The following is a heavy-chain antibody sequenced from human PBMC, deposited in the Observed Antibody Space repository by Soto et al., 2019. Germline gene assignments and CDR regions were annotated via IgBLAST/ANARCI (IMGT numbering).Heavy chain of an antibody. Sequence: SETLSLTCTVSGGSISSGDYYWGGIRQHQGKGLEWIGYIYYSGSTYYNPSLKSRVTISVDTSKNQFSLKLSSVTAADTAVYYCARDPIDLVNLGDAFYIWGQGTMDTGS. CDR2: IYYSGST. J-gene: IGHJ3*02. CDR1: GGSISSGDYY. CDR3: ARDPIDLVNLGDAFYI. D-gene: IGHD2-21*01. V-gene: IGHV4-30-4*01.